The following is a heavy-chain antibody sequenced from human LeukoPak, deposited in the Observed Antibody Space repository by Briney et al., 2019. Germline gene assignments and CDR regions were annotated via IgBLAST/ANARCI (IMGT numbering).Heavy chain of an antibody. D-gene: IGHD1-14*01. CDR1: GFTFSSYE. V-gene: IGHV3-48*03. CDR2: ISSISSTI. J-gene: IGHJ4*02. CDR3: ARELETTLDY. Sequence: GGSLRLSCAASGFTFSSYEMNWVRQAPGKGLEWVSYISSISSTIIYADSVKGRFTVSRDNANNSLYLQMNSLRADDTAVYYCARELETTLDYWGQGTLVTVSS.